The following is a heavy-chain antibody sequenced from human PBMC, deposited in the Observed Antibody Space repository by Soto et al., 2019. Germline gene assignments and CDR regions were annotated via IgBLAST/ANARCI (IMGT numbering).Heavy chain of an antibody. CDR2: IRWNSVTI. V-gene: IGHV3-9*01. CDR3: AKERQRCIETNCYTWATGGADV. D-gene: IGHD2-2*02. CDR1: GFTFDDYT. Sequence: EVHLVESGGGFVQPGRSLRLSCAASGFTFDDYTMHWVRQAPGKGLEWVSGIRWNSVTIVYADSVKGRFTIARDNAKKSLYLQLNSVSAEDTALYDCAKERQRCIETNCYTWATGGADVWGQGTKVT. J-gene: IGHJ6*02.